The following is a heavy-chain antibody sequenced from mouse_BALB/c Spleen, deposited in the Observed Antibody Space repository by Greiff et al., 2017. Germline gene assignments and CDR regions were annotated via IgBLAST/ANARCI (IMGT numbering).Heavy chain of an antibody. CDR2: IYPYNGGT. CDR3: ARTYYGNFWFAY. J-gene: IGHJ3*01. V-gene: IGHV1S29*02. CDR1: GYTFTDYN. Sequence: DVQLVESGPELVKPGASVKISCKASGYTFTDYNMHWVKQSHGKSLEWIGYIYPYNGGTGYNQKFKSKSTLTVDNSSSTAYMELRSLTSEDSAVYYCARTYYGNFWFAYWGQGTLVTVSA. D-gene: IGHD2-10*01.